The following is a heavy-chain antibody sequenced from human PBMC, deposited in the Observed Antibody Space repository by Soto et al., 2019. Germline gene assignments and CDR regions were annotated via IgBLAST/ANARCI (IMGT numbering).Heavy chain of an antibody. CDR2: IYWDDDK. D-gene: IGHD2-2*01. CDR3: AHRRHINRYCSSTSCYADWFDP. CDR1: GFSLSTSGVG. V-gene: IGHV2-5*02. Sequence: SGPTLVNPTPTLTLTCTFSGFSLSTSGVGVGWIRQPPGKALEWLALIYWDDDKRYSPSLKSRLTITKDTSKNQVVLTMTNMDPVDTATYYCAHRRHINRYCSSTSCYADWFDPWGQGTLVTVSS. J-gene: IGHJ5*02.